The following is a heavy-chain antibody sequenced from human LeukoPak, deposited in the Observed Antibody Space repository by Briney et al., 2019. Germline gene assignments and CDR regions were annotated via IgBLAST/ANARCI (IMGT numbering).Heavy chain of an antibody. V-gene: IGHV1-2*02. J-gene: IGHJ3*02. CDR3: ARRGYCSGDSCYRTTTDAFDI. CDR1: GYTFTGYY. CDR2: INPNSGGT. Sequence: ASVKVSCKASGYTFTGYYMHWVRQAPGQGLEWMGWINPNSGGTNYAQKFQGRVTMTRDTSISTAYMELSSLRSEDTAVYYCARRGYCSGDSCYRTTTDAFDIWGQGTMVTVSS. D-gene: IGHD2-15*01.